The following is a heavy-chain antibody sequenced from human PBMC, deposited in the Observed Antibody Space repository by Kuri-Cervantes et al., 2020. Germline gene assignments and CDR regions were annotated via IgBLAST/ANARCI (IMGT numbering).Heavy chain of an antibody. V-gene: IGHV4-59*12. D-gene: IGHD6-19*01. CDR2: IYYSGST. J-gene: IGHJ4*02. CDR1: GVSISSYY. CDR3: ARGHSSGWYDY. Sequence: SETLSLTCTVSGVSISSYYWSWIRQHPGKGLEWIGYIYYSGSTYYNPSLKSRVTISVDRSKNQSSLKLSSVTAADTAVYYCARGHSSGWYDYWGQGTLVTVSS.